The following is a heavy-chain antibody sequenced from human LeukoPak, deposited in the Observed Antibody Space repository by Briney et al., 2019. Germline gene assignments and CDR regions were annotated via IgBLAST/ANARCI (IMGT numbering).Heavy chain of an antibody. CDR3: ARDLGPGIAVAGTASGFDP. J-gene: IGHJ5*02. CDR1: GFTSSSYD. V-gene: IGHV3-13*01. Sequence: GGSLRLSCAASGFTSSSYDMHWVRQATGKGLEWVSAIGIAGDTYYPGSVKGRFTISRENAKNSLYLQMNSLRAGDTAVYYCARDLGPGIAVAGTASGFDPWGQGTLVTASS. D-gene: IGHD6-19*01. CDR2: IGIAGDT.